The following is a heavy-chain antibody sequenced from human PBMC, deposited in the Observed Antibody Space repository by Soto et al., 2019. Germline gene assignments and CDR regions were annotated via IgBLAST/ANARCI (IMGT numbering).Heavy chain of an antibody. CDR1: GFTFRDYY. CDR2: INTRSTIV. V-gene: IGHV3-11*04. CDR3: ARSGDNYNRLDY. J-gene: IGHJ4*02. Sequence: PGGSLRLSCAASGFTFRDYYMVWVRQAPGKGLEWVSYINTRSTIVYYADSVKGRFTISRDNAKNSLYLQMNSLRAEDTAVYYCARSGDNYNRLDYWGQGTPVTVSS. D-gene: IGHD1-1*01.